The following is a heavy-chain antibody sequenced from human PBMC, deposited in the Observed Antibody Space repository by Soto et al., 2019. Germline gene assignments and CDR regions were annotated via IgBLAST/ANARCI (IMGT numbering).Heavy chain of an antibody. Sequence: SETLSLTCTVSGGSISSGDYFWSWIRQPPGKRLEWIDYIYSSGSTSYNPSLKSRTTISVDTSKNQFSLRLSSVTAADTAVYYCAGGWRTDGFDIWGQGTMVTVSS. CDR1: GGSISSGDYF. J-gene: IGHJ3*02. CDR3: AGGWRTDGFDI. D-gene: IGHD6-19*01. CDR2: IYSSGST. V-gene: IGHV4-61*08.